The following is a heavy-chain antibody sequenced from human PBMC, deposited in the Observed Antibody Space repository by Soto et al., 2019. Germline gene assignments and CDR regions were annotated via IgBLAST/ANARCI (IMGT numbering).Heavy chain of an antibody. Sequence: GGSLRLSCAASGFTVSSNYMSWVRQAPGKGLEWVSVIYSGGSTYYADSVKGRFTISRDNSKNTLYLQMNSLRAEDTAVYYCARDLYRRITGTSIDYWGQGTLVTVSS. CDR3: ARDLYRRITGTSIDY. CDR1: GFTVSSNY. V-gene: IGHV3-66*01. J-gene: IGHJ4*02. D-gene: IGHD1-7*01. CDR2: IYSGGST.